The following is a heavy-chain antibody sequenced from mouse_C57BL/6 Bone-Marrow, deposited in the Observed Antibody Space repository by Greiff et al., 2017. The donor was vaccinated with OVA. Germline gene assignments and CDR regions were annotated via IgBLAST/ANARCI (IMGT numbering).Heavy chain of an antibody. Sequence: QVQLQQSDAELVKPGASVKISCKVSGYTFTDHTIPWMKQRPEQGLDWIGYIYPRDGSTKYNETFKGKATLTADKSSSTDYMQLNSLTSEDSAVYFFSRTSIWYFDVWGTGTTVTVSS. J-gene: IGHJ1*03. CDR2: IYPRDGST. CDR1: GYTFTDHT. CDR3: SRTSIWYFDV. V-gene: IGHV1-78*01.